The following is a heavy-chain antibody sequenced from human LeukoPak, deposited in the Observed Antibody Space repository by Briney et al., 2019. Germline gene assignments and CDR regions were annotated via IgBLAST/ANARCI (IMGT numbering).Heavy chain of an antibody. D-gene: IGHD5-24*01. CDR3: AREGDGHKKFDY. J-gene: IGHJ4*02. Sequence: ASVKVSCKASTYIFTSYYIHWVRQAPGQGLEWMGLINPTDDSTSYAQKFQGRVSVTRDTSTSTVYMELSSLRSEDTAVYYCAREGDGHKKFDYWAQGILVTVSS. CDR1: TYIFTSYY. V-gene: IGHV1-46*01. CDR2: INPTDDST.